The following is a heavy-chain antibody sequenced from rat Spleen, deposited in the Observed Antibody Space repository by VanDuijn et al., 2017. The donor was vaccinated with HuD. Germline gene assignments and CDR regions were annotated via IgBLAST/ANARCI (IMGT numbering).Heavy chain of an antibody. D-gene: IGHD1-11*01. Sequence: QVQLKESEPDLVQPSQTLSLTCTVSGFSLTSYHVHWVRQPPGKGLEWMGRIQSGGSTDYNSALKSRLSISRDTSKSQVFLKMNSLQTEDTAMYFCARWGGGYDYWGQGVMVTVSS. CDR1: GFSLTSYH. CDR3: ARWGGGYDY. V-gene: IGHV2-27*01. J-gene: IGHJ2*01. CDR2: IQSGGST.